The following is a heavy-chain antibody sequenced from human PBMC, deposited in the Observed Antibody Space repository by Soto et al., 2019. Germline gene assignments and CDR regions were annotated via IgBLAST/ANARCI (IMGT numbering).Heavy chain of an antibody. CDR3: AKDLRLHLFYGDFDY. CDR2: ISGSGGST. D-gene: IGHD4-17*01. V-gene: IGHV3-23*01. Sequence: EVQLLESGGGLVQPGGSLRLSCAASGFTFSSYAMSWVRQAPGKGLEWVSAISGSGGSTYYADSVKGRFTISRDNSKNTLYLQMHSLRAEDTAVYYCAKDLRLHLFYGDFDYWGQGTLVTVSS. CDR1: GFTFSSYA. J-gene: IGHJ4*02.